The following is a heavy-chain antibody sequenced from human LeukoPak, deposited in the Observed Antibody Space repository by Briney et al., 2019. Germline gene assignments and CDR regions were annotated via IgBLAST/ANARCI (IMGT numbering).Heavy chain of an antibody. CDR1: GGSISSGGYS. CDR2: IYYSGST. CDR3: ARFDYSSSSYYFDY. D-gene: IGHD6-6*01. Sequence: SQTLSLTCAVSGGSISSGGYSWSWIRQPPGKGLEWIGYIYYSGSTYYNPSLKSRVTISVDTSKNQFSLNLSSVTAADTAVYYCARFDYSSSSYYFDYWGQGTLVTVSS. J-gene: IGHJ4*02. V-gene: IGHV4-30-4*07.